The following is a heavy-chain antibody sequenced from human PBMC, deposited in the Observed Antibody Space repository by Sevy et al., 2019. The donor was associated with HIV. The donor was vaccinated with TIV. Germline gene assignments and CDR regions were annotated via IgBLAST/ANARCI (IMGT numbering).Heavy chain of an antibody. D-gene: IGHD3-22*01. Sequence: GGSLRLSCAASGFTFSNAWISWVRQAPGKGLEWVGSINSKTDGGTTDYAAPVKGRFTISLVDSKNTLYLQMYSLKTEYTAVYYCTTDFDYYDSSGSLFYWGQGTLVTVSS. CDR3: TTDFDYYDSSGSLFY. V-gene: IGHV3-15*01. J-gene: IGHJ4*02. CDR1: GFTFSNAW. CDR2: INSKTDGGTT.